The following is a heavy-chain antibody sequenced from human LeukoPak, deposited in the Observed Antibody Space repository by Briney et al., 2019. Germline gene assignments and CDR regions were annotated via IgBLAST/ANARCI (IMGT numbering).Heavy chain of an antibody. Sequence: GASVKVSCKASGYTFTGYYMHWVRQAPGQGLEGMGWINPNSGGTNYAQKFQGRVTMTRDTSISTAYMELSRLRSDDTAVYYCARDQYCSSTSCLHWFDPWGQGTLVTVS. V-gene: IGHV1-2*02. CDR1: GYTFTGYY. J-gene: IGHJ5*02. CDR3: ARDQYCSSTSCLHWFDP. CDR2: INPNSGGT. D-gene: IGHD2-2*01.